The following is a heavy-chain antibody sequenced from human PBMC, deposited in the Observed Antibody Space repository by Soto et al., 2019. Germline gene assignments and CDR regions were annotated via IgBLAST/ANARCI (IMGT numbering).Heavy chain of an antibody. CDR2: IYYSGST. CDR3: ARDVPADPDAFDI. D-gene: IGHD2-2*01. Sequence: QVQLQESGPGLVKPSQTLSLTGTVSGGSISSGGYYWRWIRQHPVKGLEWIGYIYYSGSTYYNPSLKSRVTISVDTSKNQFSLKLSSVTAADTAVYYCARDVPADPDAFDIWGQGTMVTVSS. V-gene: IGHV4-31*03. J-gene: IGHJ3*02. CDR1: GGSISSGGYY.